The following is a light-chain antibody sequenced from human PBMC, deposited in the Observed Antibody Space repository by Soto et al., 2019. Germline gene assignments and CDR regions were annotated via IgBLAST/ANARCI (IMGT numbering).Light chain of an antibody. Sequence: QSALTQPPSVSGSPGQSITVSCTGTSSDIGASNFVSWYQHLPGRAPKVMIYEVSQRPSGVPDRFSGSKSGNTASLTVSGLQAEDEADYYCSSYAGSNNFVFGGGTKLTVL. CDR3: SSYAGSNNFV. CDR1: SSDIGASNF. CDR2: EVS. V-gene: IGLV2-8*01. J-gene: IGLJ2*01.